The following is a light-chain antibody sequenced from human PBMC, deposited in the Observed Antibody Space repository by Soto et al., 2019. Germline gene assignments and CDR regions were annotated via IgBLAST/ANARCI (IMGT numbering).Light chain of an antibody. CDR1: QDINTY. V-gene: IGKV1-9*01. Sequence: DIQLTQSPSFLSASVGDRVTITCRASQDINTYLACYQQKPGKAPKLLIFAASTLQNGVPSRFSGSGSGTEFTVKITSRQPEDFATYYCQQRKSYPITFGQGTLLETK. CDR2: AAS. CDR3: QQRKSYPIT. J-gene: IGKJ5*01.